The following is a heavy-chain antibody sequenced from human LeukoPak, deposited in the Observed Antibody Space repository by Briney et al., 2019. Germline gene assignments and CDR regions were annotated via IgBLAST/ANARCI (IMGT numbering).Heavy chain of an antibody. Sequence: GGSLRLSCAASGFTFSSYWMSWVRQAPGKGLEWVSVIYSGGSTYYADSVKGRFTISRDNSKNTLYLQMNSLRAEDTAVYYCARAGGATDYWGQGTLVTVSS. J-gene: IGHJ4*02. CDR2: IYSGGST. CDR3: ARAGGATDY. V-gene: IGHV3-53*01. D-gene: IGHD3-16*01. CDR1: GFTFSSYW.